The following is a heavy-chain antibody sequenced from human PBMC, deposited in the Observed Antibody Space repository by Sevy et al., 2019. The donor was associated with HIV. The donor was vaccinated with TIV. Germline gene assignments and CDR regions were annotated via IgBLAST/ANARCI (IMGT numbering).Heavy chain of an antibody. V-gene: IGHV2-5*02. CDR3: AHSITVVRGVLPGFDY. J-gene: IGHJ4*02. CDR1: GFSLRTTGVG. Sequence: SGPTLVKPTQTLTLTCTFSGFSLRTTGVGVGWIRQPPGKALEWLALSYWDDDKRYSPSLKSRLTITKDTAKNQVVLTMTNMDPVDTATYYCAHSITVVRGVLPGFDYWGQGTLVTVSS. D-gene: IGHD3-10*01. CDR2: SYWDDDK.